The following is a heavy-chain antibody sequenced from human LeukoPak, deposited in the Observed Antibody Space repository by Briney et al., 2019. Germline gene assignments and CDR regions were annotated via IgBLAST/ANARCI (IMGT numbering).Heavy chain of an antibody. J-gene: IGHJ4*02. Sequence: PGGSLRLSCAASGFTFSSYGMHWVRQAPGKGLEWVAVIWYDGSNKYYADSVKGRFTISRDDSKNTLNLQMNSLRAEDTAVYYCAKGRGYSYGTGDYWGQGTLVTVSS. CDR2: IWYDGSNK. V-gene: IGHV3-33*06. CDR1: GFTFSSYG. CDR3: AKGRGYSYGTGDY. D-gene: IGHD5-18*01.